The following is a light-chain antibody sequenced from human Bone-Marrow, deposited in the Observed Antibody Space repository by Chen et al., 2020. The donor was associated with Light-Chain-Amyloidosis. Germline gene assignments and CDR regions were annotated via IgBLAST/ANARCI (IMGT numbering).Light chain of an antibody. CDR1: QSLLDSDDGNTY. Sequence: DIVMTQTPLSLPVTPGEPASISCRSSQSLLDSDDGNTYLDWYLQKPGQSPQLLIYTLSYRDSGRADRLSGSGSGTDFSLQISREVADDVGVYYCSQRIEFPSYTFGQGTKREIK. J-gene: IGKJ2*01. CDR3: SQRIEFPSYT. V-gene: IGKV2-40*01. CDR2: TLS.